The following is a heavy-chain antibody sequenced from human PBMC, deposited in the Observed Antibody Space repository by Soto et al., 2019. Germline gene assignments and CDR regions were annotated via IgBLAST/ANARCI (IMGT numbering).Heavy chain of an antibody. D-gene: IGHD2-8*02. V-gene: IGHV3-9*01. Sequence: EVQLVESGGGLVQPGRSLRLSCGASGFTFDEYGMHCVRQAPGKGLEWVSGISWNSGTIGYADSVKGRFTISRDNAKNSLYLQMSSLRAEDTALYYCATSTGGTDNGMDVLGQGTTVTVSS. J-gene: IGHJ6*02. CDR3: ATSTGGTDNGMDV. CDR1: GFTFDEYG. CDR2: ISWNSGTI.